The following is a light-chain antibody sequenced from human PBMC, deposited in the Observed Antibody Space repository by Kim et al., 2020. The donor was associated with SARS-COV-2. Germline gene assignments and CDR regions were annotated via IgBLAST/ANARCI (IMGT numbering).Light chain of an antibody. J-gene: IGLJ3*02. CDR1: KLGDKY. Sequence: SYELTQPPSVSVSPGQTASITCSGDKLGDKYACWYQQKPGQSPVLVIYQDSKWPSGIPERFSGSNSGNTATLTISGTQAMDEADYYCQAWDSSTRWVFGGGTQLTVL. CDR2: QDS. CDR3: QAWDSSTRWV. V-gene: IGLV3-1*01.